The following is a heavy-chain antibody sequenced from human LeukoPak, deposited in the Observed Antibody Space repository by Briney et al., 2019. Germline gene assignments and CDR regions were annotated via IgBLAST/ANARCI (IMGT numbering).Heavy chain of an antibody. D-gene: IGHD2-2*01. CDR2: IYHSGST. Sequence: KPSETLSLTCTVSGGSIRSYYWSWIRQPAGKGLEWIGRIYHSGSTNDNPSLKSRVTMSVDTSKNQFSLKLSSVTAADTAVYYCAREDAEYQLLGASYYYYMDVWGKGTTVTVSS. J-gene: IGHJ6*03. V-gene: IGHV4-4*07. CDR3: AREDAEYQLLGASYYYYMDV. CDR1: GGSIRSYY.